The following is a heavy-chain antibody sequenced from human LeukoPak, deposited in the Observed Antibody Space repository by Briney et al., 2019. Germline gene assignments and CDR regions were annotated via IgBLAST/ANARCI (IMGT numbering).Heavy chain of an antibody. J-gene: IGHJ4*02. CDR3: ARGIDGRYSYGSYYFDY. CDR2: IKQDGSEK. CDR1: GFTFSSYW. D-gene: IGHD5-18*01. V-gene: IGHV3-7*01. Sequence: GGSLRLSCAASGFTFSSYWMSWVRQAPGKGLEWLANIKQDGSEKYYVDSVKGRFTISRDNAKNSLYLQMNSLRAEDTAVYYCARGIDGRYSYGSYYFDYWGQGTLVTVSS.